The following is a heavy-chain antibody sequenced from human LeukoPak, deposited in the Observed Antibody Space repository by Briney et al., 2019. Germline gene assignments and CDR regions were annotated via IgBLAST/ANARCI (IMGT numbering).Heavy chain of an antibody. D-gene: IGHD3-3*01. V-gene: IGHV3-30*02. J-gene: IGHJ3*02. Sequence: PGGSLRLSCAASGFTFSSYGMHWVRQAPGKGLEWVAFIRYDGSNKYYADSVKGRFTISRDNSKNTLYLQMNSLRAEDTAVYYCAPLGVLISGYRAFDIWGQGTMVAVSS. CDR3: APLGVLISGYRAFDI. CDR1: GFTFSSYG. CDR2: IRYDGSNK.